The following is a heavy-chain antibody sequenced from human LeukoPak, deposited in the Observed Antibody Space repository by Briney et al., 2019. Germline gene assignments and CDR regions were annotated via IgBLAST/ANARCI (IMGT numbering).Heavy chain of an antibody. Sequence: PSETLSLTCAVYGGSFSGFYWSWIRQPPGKGLEWIGEINHSGSTNYSPSLKSRVTISVDTSKNQFSLKLSSVTAADTAVYYCARGAGGYNYGPTDYWGQGTLVTVSS. J-gene: IGHJ4*02. V-gene: IGHV4-34*01. CDR3: ARGAGGYNYGPTDY. CDR1: GGSFSGFY. CDR2: INHSGST. D-gene: IGHD5-18*01.